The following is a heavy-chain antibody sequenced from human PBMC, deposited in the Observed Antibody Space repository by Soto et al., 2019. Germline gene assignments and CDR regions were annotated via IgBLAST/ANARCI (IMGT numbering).Heavy chain of an antibody. Sequence: QVQLVESGGGVVQPGRSLRLSCAASGFTFSSYAMHWVRQAPGKGLEWVAVISYDGSNKYYADSVKGRFTISRDNSKNTLYLQMNILRAEDTAVYYCARGPSVRKGVAATYWYFDLWGRGTLVTVSS. J-gene: IGHJ2*01. CDR1: GFTFSSYA. V-gene: IGHV3-30-3*01. CDR3: ARGPSVRKGVAATYWYFDL. D-gene: IGHD6-19*01. CDR2: ISYDGSNK.